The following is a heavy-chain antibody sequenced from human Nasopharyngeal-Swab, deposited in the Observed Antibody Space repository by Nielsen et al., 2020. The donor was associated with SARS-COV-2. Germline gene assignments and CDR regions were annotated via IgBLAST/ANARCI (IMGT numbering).Heavy chain of an antibody. Sequence: ASVKVSCKASGYTFTSYYLHWVRQAPGHGLEWMGLINPTDGSTSYAQKFEGRVTMTRVTSTSTVYMELNSLRSEDTAVYYCARVLPFRITGTSGMDVWGQGTTVTVSS. CDR1: GYTFTSYY. J-gene: IGHJ6*02. D-gene: IGHD1-7*01. CDR3: ARVLPFRITGTSGMDV. CDR2: INPTDGST. V-gene: IGHV1-46*01.